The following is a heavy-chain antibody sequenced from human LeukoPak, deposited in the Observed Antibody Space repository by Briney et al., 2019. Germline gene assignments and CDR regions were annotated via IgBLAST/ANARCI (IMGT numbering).Heavy chain of an antibody. CDR1: GFTFSNYS. CDR2: ISSTSNYI. D-gene: IGHD6-6*01. V-gene: IGHV3-21*04. Sequence: GGSLRLSCAASGFTFSNYSMNWVRQAPGKGLEWISSISSTSNYIYYADSVKGRFTISRDNAKNSLYLQMNSLRAEDTALYYCATSRDYSSSSPVDYWGQGTLVTVSS. CDR3: ATSRDYSSSSPVDY. J-gene: IGHJ4*02.